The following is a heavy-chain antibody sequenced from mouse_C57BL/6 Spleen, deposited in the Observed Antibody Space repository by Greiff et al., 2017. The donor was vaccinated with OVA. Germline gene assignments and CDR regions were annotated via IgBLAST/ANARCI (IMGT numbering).Heavy chain of an antibody. CDR2: IDPNSGGT. J-gene: IGHJ3*01. V-gene: IGHV1-72*01. Sequence: QVQLKQPGAELVKPGASVKLSCKASGYTFTSYWTHWVKQRPGRGLEWIGRIDPNSGGTKYNEKFKSKATLTVDKPSSTAYMQLSSLTSEDSAVYYCARKDGYDDGPWFAYWGQGTLVTVSA. CDR3: ARKDGYDDGPWFAY. CDR1: GYTFTSYW. D-gene: IGHD2-2*01.